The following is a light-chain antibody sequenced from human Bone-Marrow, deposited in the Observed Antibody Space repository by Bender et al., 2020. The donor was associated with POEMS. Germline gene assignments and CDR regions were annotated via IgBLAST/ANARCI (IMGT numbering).Light chain of an antibody. CDR3: AAWEDSLNGWV. V-gene: IGLV1-44*01. CDR1: SSNIGTNP. J-gene: IGLJ3*02. CDR2: INN. Sequence: QSVLTQPPSASGTPGQRVTISCSGSSSNIGTNPVNWYQQLPGTAPKLLIYINNQRPSGVPDRFSGSKSGTSAYLAISGLPSEDEADYYCAAWEDSLNGWVFGGGTKLTVL.